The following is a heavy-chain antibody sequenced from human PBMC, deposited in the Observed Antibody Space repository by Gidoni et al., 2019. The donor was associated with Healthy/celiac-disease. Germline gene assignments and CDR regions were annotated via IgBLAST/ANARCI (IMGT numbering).Heavy chain of an antibody. D-gene: IGHD2-2*01. Sequence: EVQLVQSGAAVKKPGESLRISCKCFCYSFHSYWLSWVRKMPGKGLEWLGRIDPSDSYTNYSPSFQGHVTISADKSISTAYLQWSSLKASDTAMYYCAREPALIVVVPAATHGWFDPWGQGTLVTVSS. J-gene: IGHJ5*02. V-gene: IGHV5-10-1*03. CDR1: CYSFHSYW. CDR3: AREPALIVVVPAATHGWFDP. CDR2: IDPSDSYT.